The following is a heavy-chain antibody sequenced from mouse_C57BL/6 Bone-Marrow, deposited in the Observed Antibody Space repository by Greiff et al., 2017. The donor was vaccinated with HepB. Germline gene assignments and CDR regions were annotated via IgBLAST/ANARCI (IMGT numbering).Heavy chain of an antibody. Sequence: EVQVVESGGGLVKPGGSLKLSCAASGFTFSSYAMSWVRQTPEKRLEWVATISDGGSYTYYPDNVKGRFTISRDNAKNNLYLQMSHLKSEDTAMYYCARDQGLNWDGYAMDYWGQGTSVTVSS. V-gene: IGHV5-4*01. CDR3: ARDQGLNWDGYAMDY. CDR2: ISDGGSYT. J-gene: IGHJ4*01. CDR1: GFTFSSYA. D-gene: IGHD4-1*01.